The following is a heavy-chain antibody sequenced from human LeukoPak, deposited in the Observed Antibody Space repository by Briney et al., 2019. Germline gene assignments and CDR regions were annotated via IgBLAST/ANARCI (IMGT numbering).Heavy chain of an antibody. Sequence: ASVKVSCKASGGTFSSYAFSWVRQAPGQGLEWMGGILPILGTTNYSQNFQGRVTITADESTSTAYMELTSLRSGDTAVYYCAREATHYYGSGSFDYWGQGTLVTVSS. CDR3: AREATHYYGSGSFDY. D-gene: IGHD3-10*01. V-gene: IGHV1-69*13. J-gene: IGHJ4*02. CDR1: GGTFSSYA. CDR2: ILPILGTT.